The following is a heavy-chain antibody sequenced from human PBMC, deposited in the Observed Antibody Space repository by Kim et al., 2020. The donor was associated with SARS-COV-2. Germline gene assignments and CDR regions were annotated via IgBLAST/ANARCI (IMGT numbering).Heavy chain of an antibody. V-gene: IGHV3-48*03. CDR1: GFTFSSYE. CDR3: ARDPYVGGSGSNSYYYYYGMAV. Sequence: GGSLRLSCAASGFTFSSYEMNWVRQAPGKGLEWVSYISSSGSTIYYADSVKGRFTIPRDNAKHSLYLQMNSLRAEDTAVYYCARDPYVGGSGSNSYYYYYGMAVWGQGTTITVSS. D-gene: IGHD3-10*01. CDR2: ISSSGSTI. J-gene: IGHJ6*02.